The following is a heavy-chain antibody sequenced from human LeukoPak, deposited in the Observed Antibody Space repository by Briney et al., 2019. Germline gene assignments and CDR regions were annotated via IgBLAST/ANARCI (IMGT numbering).Heavy chain of an antibody. Sequence: ASVKVSCKTSGYTFTSYDINWVRQATGQGLEWMGWMNPNSGNTGYAHKFQGRVTMTRTTSISTAYMELSSLRSEDTGVYYCAKDLYYYDSSGGYWGQGTLVTVSS. CDR2: MNPNSGNT. V-gene: IGHV1-8*01. CDR1: GYTFTSYD. J-gene: IGHJ4*02. D-gene: IGHD3-22*01. CDR3: AKDLYYYDSSGGY.